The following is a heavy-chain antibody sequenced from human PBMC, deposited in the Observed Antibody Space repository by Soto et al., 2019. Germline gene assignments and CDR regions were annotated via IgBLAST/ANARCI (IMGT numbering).Heavy chain of an antibody. D-gene: IGHD3-22*01. CDR1: GFTFSSYS. J-gene: IGHJ5*02. V-gene: IGHV3-48*02. CDR2: ISSSSSTI. CDR3: ARDPYYDSGGYCFDP. Sequence: EVQLVESGGGLVQPGGSLRLSCAASGFTFSSYSMNWVRQAPGKGLEWVSNISSSSSTIYYADSVKGRFTISRDNAKNSLNPQRNSLRDEETAVYYCARDPYYDSGGYCFDPWGQGTLVTVSS.